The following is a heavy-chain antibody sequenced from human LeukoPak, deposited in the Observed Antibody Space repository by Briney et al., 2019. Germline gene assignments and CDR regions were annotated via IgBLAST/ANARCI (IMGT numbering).Heavy chain of an antibody. CDR2: INPNSGGT. Sequence: GASVKVSCKASGHTFTGYYMHWVRQAPGQGLGWMGWINPNSGGTNYARKFQGRVTMTRDTSISTAYMDLSRLRSDDTAVYYCARGVSGSYSFDYWGQGTLVTVSS. J-gene: IGHJ4*02. CDR1: GHTFTGYY. D-gene: IGHD1-26*01. V-gene: IGHV1-2*02. CDR3: ARGVSGSYSFDY.